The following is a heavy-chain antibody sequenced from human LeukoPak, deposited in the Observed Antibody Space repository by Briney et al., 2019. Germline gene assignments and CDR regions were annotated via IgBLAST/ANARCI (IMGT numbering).Heavy chain of an antibody. J-gene: IGHJ4*02. D-gene: IGHD3-3*01. CDR3: AKAALYDFWSGYYINYFDY. Sequence: PGGSLRLSCAASGFTFSSYSMNWVRQAPGKGLEWVSSITSSGRYIYYADSVKGRITISRDNSKNTLYLQMNSLRAEDTAVYYCAKAALYDFWSGYYINYFDYWGQGTLVTVSS. CDR2: ITSSGRYI. V-gene: IGHV3-21*04. CDR1: GFTFSSYS.